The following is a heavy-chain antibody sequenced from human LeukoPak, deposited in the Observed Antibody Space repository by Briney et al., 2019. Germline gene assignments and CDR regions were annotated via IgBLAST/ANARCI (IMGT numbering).Heavy chain of an antibody. J-gene: IGHJ4*02. CDR1: GFTFDDYA. CDR2: ISWNSGSV. CDR3: AKDIRYYFDSSAYPES. D-gene: IGHD3-22*01. V-gene: IGHV3-9*01. Sequence: PGGSLRLSCAASGFTFDDYAMHWVRQPPGKGLEWVSGISWNSGSVGYGDSVKGRFTISRDNAKRSLYLQMNSLRIEDTALYYCAKDIRYYFDSSAYPESWGQGTLVTVSS.